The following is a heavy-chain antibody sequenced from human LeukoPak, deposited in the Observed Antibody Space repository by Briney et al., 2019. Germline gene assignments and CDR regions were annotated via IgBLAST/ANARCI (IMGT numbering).Heavy chain of an antibody. D-gene: IGHD4-17*01. J-gene: IGHJ6*02. V-gene: IGHV3-23*01. CDR2: ISGSGGST. CDR3: AMGSHYGDYGYYYYHYGMDV. Sequence: GGSLRLSCAASGFTFSSYAMSWVRQAPGKGLEWVSAISGSGGSTYYADSVKGRFTISRDNSKNTLYLQMNSLRAEDTAVYYCAMGSHYGDYGYYYYHYGMDVWGQGTTVTVSS. CDR1: GFTFSSYA.